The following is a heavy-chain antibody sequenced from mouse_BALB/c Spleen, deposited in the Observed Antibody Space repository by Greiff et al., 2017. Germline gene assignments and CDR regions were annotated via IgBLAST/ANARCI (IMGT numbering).Heavy chain of an antibody. J-gene: IGHJ3*01. CDR1: GYTFTSYW. CDR3: ARSGYGNYDWFAY. CDR2: IYPGDGDT. D-gene: IGHD2-1*01. Sequence: VHLVESGAELARPGASVKLSCKASGYTFTSYWMQWVKQRPGQGLEWIGAIYPGDGDTRYTQKFKGKATLTADKSSSTAYMQLSSLASEDSAVYYCARSGYGNYDWFAYWGQGTLVTVSA. V-gene: IGHV1-87*01.